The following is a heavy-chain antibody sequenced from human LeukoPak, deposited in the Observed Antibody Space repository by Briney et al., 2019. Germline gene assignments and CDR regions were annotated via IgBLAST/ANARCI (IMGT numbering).Heavy chain of an antibody. CDR3: AIPLNYYDSSGYPPGY. CDR2: TIPIFGTA. J-gene: IGHJ4*02. D-gene: IGHD3-22*01. CDR1: GGTFSSYA. Sequence: SVKVSCKASGGTFSSYAISWVRQAPGQGLEWMGGTIPIFGTANYAQKFQGRVTITADESTSTAYMELSSLRSEDTAVYYCAIPLNYYDSSGYPPGYWGQGTLVTVSS. V-gene: IGHV1-69*13.